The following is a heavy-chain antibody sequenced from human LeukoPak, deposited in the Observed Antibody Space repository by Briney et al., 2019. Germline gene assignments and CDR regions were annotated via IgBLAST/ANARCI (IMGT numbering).Heavy chain of an antibody. J-gene: IGHJ4*02. CDR3: AKISGYYKSLDY. CDR2: ISGSGSST. CDR1: GFTFSSYA. D-gene: IGHD3-22*01. V-gene: IGHV3-23*01. Sequence: PGGSLRLSCAASGFTFSSYAMSWVRQAPGKGLEWVSSISGSGSSTYCADSVKGRFTISTDNSKNTLYLQMNSLRAEDTAVYYCAKISGYYKSLDYWGQGTLVTVSS.